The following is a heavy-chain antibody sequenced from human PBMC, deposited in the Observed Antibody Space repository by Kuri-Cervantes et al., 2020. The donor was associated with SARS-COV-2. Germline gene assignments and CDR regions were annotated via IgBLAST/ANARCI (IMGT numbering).Heavy chain of an antibody. D-gene: IGHD6-19*01. CDR3: ARDSGRYSSGWYTRRTPYFDY. CDR2: ISYDGSNK. J-gene: IGHJ4*02. CDR1: GFTFSSYA. V-gene: IGHV3-30-3*01. Sequence: GESLKISCAASGFTFSSYAMHWVRQAPGKGLEWVAVISYDGSNKYYADSVKGRFTISRDNAKNSLYLQMNSLRAEDTAVYYCARDSGRYSSGWYTRRTPYFDYWGQGTLVTVSS.